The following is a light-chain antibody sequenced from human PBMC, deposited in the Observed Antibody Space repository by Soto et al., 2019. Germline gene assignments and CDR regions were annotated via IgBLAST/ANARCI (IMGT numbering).Light chain of an antibody. CDR2: DAS. Sequence: EIVLTQSPDTLSLSPGERATLSCRASQSVSSSLAWYQQKPGQAPRLHIYDASKRATGIPARFSGSGSGTDFTLTISSLEPEDFAVYYCQQRSNWPPDVTFGPGTKVDIK. CDR1: QSVSSS. CDR3: QQRSNWPPDVT. V-gene: IGKV3-11*01. J-gene: IGKJ3*01.